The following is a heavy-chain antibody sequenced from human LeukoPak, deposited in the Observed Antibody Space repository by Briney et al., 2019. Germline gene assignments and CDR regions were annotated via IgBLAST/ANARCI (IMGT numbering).Heavy chain of an antibody. D-gene: IGHD6-13*01. CDR3: ARLRRGYSSSWYSP. V-gene: IGHV4-61*02. J-gene: IGHJ5*02. CDR1: GNSISSGDYY. CDR2: IYTSGST. Sequence: SETLSLTCTVSGNSISSGDYYWSWIRQPAGKGLEWIGRIYTSGSTTYNPSLKSRVTISGDTSENQFSLRLSSVTAADTAVYYCARLRRGYSSSWYSPWGQGTLVTVSS.